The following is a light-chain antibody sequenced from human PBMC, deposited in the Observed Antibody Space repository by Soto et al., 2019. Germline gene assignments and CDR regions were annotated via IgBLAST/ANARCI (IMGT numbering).Light chain of an antibody. CDR2: EVS. CDR3: SSYAGSNNLFV. J-gene: IGLJ7*01. Sequence: QSALTQPPSASGSPGQSVTISCTGTSSDVGAYNYVSWYQQHPGKAPKLMIYEVSKRPSGVPDRFSGSKSGNTASLTVSGLQAEDEADYYCSSYAGSNNLFVFGTGTQLTVL. CDR1: SSDVGAYNY. V-gene: IGLV2-8*01.